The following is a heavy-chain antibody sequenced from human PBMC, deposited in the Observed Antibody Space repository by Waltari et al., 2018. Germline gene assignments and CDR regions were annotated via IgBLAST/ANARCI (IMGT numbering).Heavy chain of an antibody. CDR3: ARDFNYYDTSGYPSAYDY. CDR2: IWYDGSNK. V-gene: IGHV3-33*01. J-gene: IGHJ4*02. CDR1: GFTFSSYD. D-gene: IGHD3-22*01. Sequence: QVQLVESGGGVVQPGRSLRLSCAASGFTFSSYDMHWVRKAPGKGLEWVAVIWYDGSNKYYTDSVKGRFTISRDNSKNTLYLQMNSLRAEDTAVYYCARDFNYYDTSGYPSAYDYWGQGTLVTVSS.